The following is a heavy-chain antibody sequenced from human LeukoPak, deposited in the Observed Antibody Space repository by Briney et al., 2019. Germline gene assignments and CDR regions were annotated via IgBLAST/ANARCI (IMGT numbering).Heavy chain of an antibody. Sequence: GGSLRLSCAASGFTFDDYAMHWVRQAPGKGLEWVSLISGDGGSTYYADSVKGRFTISRDNSKNSLYLQMNSLTTEDTALYYCAKAPRGGYSYASGWGQGTLVTVSS. J-gene: IGHJ4*02. V-gene: IGHV3-43*02. CDR2: ISGDGGST. CDR3: AKAPRGGYSYASG. D-gene: IGHD5-18*01. CDR1: GFTFDDYA.